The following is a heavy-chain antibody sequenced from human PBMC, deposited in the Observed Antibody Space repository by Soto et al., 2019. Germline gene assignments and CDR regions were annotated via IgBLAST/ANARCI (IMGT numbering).Heavy chain of an antibody. CDR1: GFTFSSYG. D-gene: IGHD5-18*01. CDR2: IIGSGGTS. Sequence: GGSLRLSCAASGFTFSSYGMSWVRQAPGKGLEWVSTIIGSGGTSFFADSVKGRFTISRDNSKNTLYLQMNSLRAEDTAVYYCARARGYSYGYVDYWGQGTLVTV. V-gene: IGHV3-23*01. J-gene: IGHJ4*02. CDR3: ARARGYSYGYVDY.